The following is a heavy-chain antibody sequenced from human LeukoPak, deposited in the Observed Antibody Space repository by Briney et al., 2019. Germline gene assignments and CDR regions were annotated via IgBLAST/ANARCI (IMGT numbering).Heavy chain of an antibody. D-gene: IGHD5-18*01. CDR2: IYHSGST. V-gene: IGHV4-30-2*01. CDR1: GGSLSSGGYS. Sequence: SETLSLTCAVSGGSLSSGGYSWSWIRQPPGTGLEWIGYIYHSGSTYYNPSLKSRVTMSVDRSKNQFSLKLSSVTAADTAVYYCARAQGYSYGLDLGYWGQGTLVTVSS. CDR3: ARAQGYSYGLDLGY. J-gene: IGHJ4*02.